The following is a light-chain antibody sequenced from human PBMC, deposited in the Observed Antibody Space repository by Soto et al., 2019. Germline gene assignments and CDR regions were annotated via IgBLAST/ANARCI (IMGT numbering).Light chain of an antibody. CDR1: QTVSTY. J-gene: IGKJ1*01. CDR2: GAS. V-gene: IGKV3-15*01. CDR3: QQYNNWRT. Sequence: IVLTQSPATLSLSPGERATLSCRARQTVSTYLSWYQHKPGQAPRLLIYGASTRATGIPARFSGSGSGTEFTLTISSLQSEDFAVYYCQQYNNWRTFGQGTKVDIK.